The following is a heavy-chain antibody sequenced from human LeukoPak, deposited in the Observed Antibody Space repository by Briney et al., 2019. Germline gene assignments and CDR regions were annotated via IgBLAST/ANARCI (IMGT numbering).Heavy chain of an antibody. V-gene: IGHV3-73*01. Sequence: GGSLRLSCAASGFTFSGSAMHWVRQASGKGLEWVGRIRSKANSYATVYAASVKGRFTISRDDSKNTAYLQMNSLKTEDTAVYYCTRTSDILTGYTPREAYYYYYHMDVWGKGTTVTVSS. J-gene: IGHJ6*03. CDR3: TRTSDILTGYTPREAYYYYYHMDV. D-gene: IGHD3-9*01. CDR2: IRSKANSYAT. CDR1: GFTFSGSA.